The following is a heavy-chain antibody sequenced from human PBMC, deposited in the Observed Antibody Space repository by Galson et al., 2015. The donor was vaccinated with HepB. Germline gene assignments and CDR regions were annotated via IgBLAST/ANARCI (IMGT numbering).Heavy chain of an antibody. CDR2: INASGGST. D-gene: IGHD5/OR15-5a*01. CDR1: GYTFTNYY. Sequence: SVKVSCKASGYTFTNYYIHWVRQAPGQGLEWMGRINASGGSTNYAQKFQGRVSMTRDTSTATVYMELSSLRSEDTAVYYCARIRTAGVYDYSGRPRDYVDFSGQGTLVTVSS. J-gene: IGHJ4*02. V-gene: IGHV1-46*01. CDR3: ARIRTAGVYDYSGRPRDYVDF.